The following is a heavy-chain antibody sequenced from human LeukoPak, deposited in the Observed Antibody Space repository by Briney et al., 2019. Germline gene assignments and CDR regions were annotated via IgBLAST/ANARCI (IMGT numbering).Heavy chain of an antibody. CDR1: GFTFSSYW. CDR2: ISSSSSYI. J-gene: IGHJ4*02. Sequence: PGGSLRLSCAASGFTFSSYWMSWVRQAPGKGLEWVSSISSSSSYIYYADSVKGRFTISRDNAKNSLYLQMNSLRAEDTAVYYCARDRRPFGEGLVWGQGTLVTVSS. V-gene: IGHV3-21*01. D-gene: IGHD3-10*01. CDR3: ARDRRPFGEGLV.